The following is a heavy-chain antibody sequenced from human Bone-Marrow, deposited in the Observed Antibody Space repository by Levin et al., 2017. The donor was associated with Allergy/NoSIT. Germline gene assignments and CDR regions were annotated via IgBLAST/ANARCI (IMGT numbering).Heavy chain of an antibody. CDR3: VRGIIGDVRVAHKEASDV. CDR1: GFTFSDYS. Sequence: GESLKISCIVSGFTFSDYSIYWVRQAPGKGLEWISSISSDSSDLYYADSVKGRFTISRDNAKNSLNLQVSSLRAEDTAVYHCVRGIIGDVRVAHKEASDVWGQGTMVTVSS. J-gene: IGHJ3*01. V-gene: IGHV3-21*01. D-gene: IGHD2/OR15-2a*01. CDR2: ISSDSSDL.